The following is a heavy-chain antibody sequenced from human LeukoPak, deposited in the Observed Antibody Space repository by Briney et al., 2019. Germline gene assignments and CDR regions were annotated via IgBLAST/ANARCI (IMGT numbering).Heavy chain of an antibody. J-gene: IGHJ6*04. D-gene: IGHD3-10*02. Sequence: PGGSLRLSCAASGFTFSTYSMTWVRQAPGKGLEWISHISAASWGIYYADSVKGRFTTSRDNAKNSVYLQMNSLRAEDTAVYYCAELGITMIGGVWGKGTTVTISS. V-gene: IGHV3-48*01. CDR2: ISAASWGI. CDR3: AELGITMIGGV. CDR1: GFTFSTYS.